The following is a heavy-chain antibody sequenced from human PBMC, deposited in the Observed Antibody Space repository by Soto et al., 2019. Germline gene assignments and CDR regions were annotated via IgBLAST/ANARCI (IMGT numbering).Heavy chain of an antibody. Sequence: QVQLQESGPGLVKPWEPLSLTCSVSGDSITGYYWSWIRHTPGKGLEWIGDMSARGRSTYSPSLRGRVTMSIDTSKNQFSLRLTSVTAADTAVYYCAREATAYHPLTFDHWGQGILVTVSS. CDR1: GDSITGYY. D-gene: IGHD3-16*01. V-gene: IGHV4-4*08. J-gene: IGHJ4*02. CDR3: AREATAYHPLTFDH. CDR2: MSARGRS.